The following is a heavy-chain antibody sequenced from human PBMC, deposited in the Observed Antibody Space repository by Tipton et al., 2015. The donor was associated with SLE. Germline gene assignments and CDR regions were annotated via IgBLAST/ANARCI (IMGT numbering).Heavy chain of an antibody. J-gene: IGHJ4*02. CDR1: GYSIRSGYY. D-gene: IGHD3-3*01. Sequence: TLSLTCAVSGYSIRSGYYWGWIRQPPGKGLEWIGSMYHSGSTYYNPSLKSRVTISVDTSKNQFSLKLSSVTAADTAVYYCAHDFWSGPLDYFDYWGQGILVTVSS. V-gene: IGHV4-38-2*01. CDR2: MYHSGST. CDR3: AHDFWSGPLDYFDY.